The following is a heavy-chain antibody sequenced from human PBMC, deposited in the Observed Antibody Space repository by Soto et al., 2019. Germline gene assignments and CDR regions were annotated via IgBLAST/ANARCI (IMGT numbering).Heavy chain of an antibody. D-gene: IGHD2-15*01. V-gene: IGHV4-4*02. CDR1: GGSISSSNW. J-gene: IGHJ4*02. CDR2: IYHSGST. CDR3: ARHRCSGGSCYYYFDY. Sequence: SETLSLTCAVSGGSISSSNWWSWVRQPPGKGLEWIGEIYHSGSTNYNPSLKSRVTISVDKSKNQFSLKLSSVTAADTAVYYCARHRCSGGSCYYYFDYWGQGTLVTVSS.